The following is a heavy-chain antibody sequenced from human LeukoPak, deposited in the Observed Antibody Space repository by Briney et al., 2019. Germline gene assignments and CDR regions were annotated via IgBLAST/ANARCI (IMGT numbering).Heavy chain of an antibody. Sequence: SETLSLTCTVSGYSISSGYYWGWIRQPPGKGLEWIGSIYHSGSTYYNPSLKSRVTISVDTSKNQFSLKLSSVTAADTAVYYCARVDRYRMFGEGWGQGTLVTVSS. J-gene: IGHJ4*02. CDR2: IYHSGST. CDR1: GYSISSGYY. V-gene: IGHV4-38-2*02. D-gene: IGHD3-10*02. CDR3: ARVDRYRMFGEG.